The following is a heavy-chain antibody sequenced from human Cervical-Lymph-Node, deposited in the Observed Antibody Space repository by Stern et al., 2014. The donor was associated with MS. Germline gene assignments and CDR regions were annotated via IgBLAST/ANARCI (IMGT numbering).Heavy chain of an antibody. J-gene: IGHJ4*02. D-gene: IGHD3/OR15-3a*01. CDR1: GFSFSSYW. CDR3: AGDLDYKIDY. CDR2: VKTDGSTT. V-gene: IGHV3-74*01. Sequence: EVQLVESGGGLVHPGGSLRLSCAASGFSFSSYWMFWVRQVPGKGLEWVARVKTDGSTTIYADSVKGRFIISRDNTKNTVDLQMNRLRAGDTAVYYCAGDLDYKIDYWGQGTLVTVSS.